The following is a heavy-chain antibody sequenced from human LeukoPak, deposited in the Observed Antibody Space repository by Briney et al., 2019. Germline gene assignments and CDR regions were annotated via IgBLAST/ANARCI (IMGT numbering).Heavy chain of an antibody. CDR3: AKLSVSSEEYFQH. J-gene: IGHJ1*01. V-gene: IGHV3-9*01. CDR1: GFTFDDYA. CDR2: ISWNSGSI. D-gene: IGHD3-22*01. Sequence: PGRSLRLSCAASGFTFDDYAMHWVRQAPGKGLEWVSGISWNSGSIGYADSVKGRFTISRDNAKNSLYLQMNSLRAEDTALYYCAKLSVSSEEYFQHLGQGTLVTVSS.